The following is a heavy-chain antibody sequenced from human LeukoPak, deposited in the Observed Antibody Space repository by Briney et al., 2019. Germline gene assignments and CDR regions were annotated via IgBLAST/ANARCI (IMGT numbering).Heavy chain of an antibody. CDR1: GASVSSGSYY. Sequence: PSETLSLTCTVSGASVSSGSYYWTWIRQPPGKGLEWIGEINHSGSTNYNPSLKSRVTISVDTSKNQFSLKLSSVTAADTAVYYCARELAITFGGVIVMSGAFDIWGQGTMVTVSS. CDR3: ARELAITFGGVIVMSGAFDI. V-gene: IGHV4-39*07. D-gene: IGHD3-16*02. J-gene: IGHJ3*02. CDR2: INHSGST.